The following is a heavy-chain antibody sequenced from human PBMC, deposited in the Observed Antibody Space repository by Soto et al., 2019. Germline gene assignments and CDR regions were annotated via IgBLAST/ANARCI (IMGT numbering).Heavy chain of an antibody. V-gene: IGHV4-31*03. CDR1: GGSISSGGYY. Sequence: QVQLQESGPGLVKPAQTLSLTCTVSGGSISSGGYYWSWIRQHQGKGLEWIGYIYYSGSTYYNPSLKSRVTISVDTSKNPCSLALSSVTAADTAVYYCARSIFGARGYYFDYWGQGTLVTVSS. J-gene: IGHJ4*02. D-gene: IGHD3-10*02. CDR3: ARSIFGARGYYFDY. CDR2: IYYSGST.